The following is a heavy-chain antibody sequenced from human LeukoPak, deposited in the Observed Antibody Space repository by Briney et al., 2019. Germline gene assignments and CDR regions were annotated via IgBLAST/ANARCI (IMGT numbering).Heavy chain of an antibody. D-gene: IGHD6-19*01. V-gene: IGHV1-18*01. CDR3: ARLGLGKHIEVAGIPFDI. CDR2: ISAYNGNT. CDR1: GYTFTSYG. Sequence: ASVKVSCKASGYTFTSYGTSWVRQAPGQGLEWMGWISAYNGNTNYAQKLQGRVTMTTDTSTSTAYMELRSLRSDDTAGYYCARLGLGKHIEVAGIPFDIWGQGTMVTVSS. J-gene: IGHJ3*02.